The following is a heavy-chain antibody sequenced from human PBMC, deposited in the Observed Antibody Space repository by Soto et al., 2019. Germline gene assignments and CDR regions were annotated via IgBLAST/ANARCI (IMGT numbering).Heavy chain of an antibody. Sequence: QVQLVESGGGVVQPGRSLRLSCAASGFTFSSYGMHWVRQAPGKGLEWVAVIWYDGSNKYYADSVKGRFTISRDNSKNTLYLQMNSLRAEDTAVYYCARAGPSSGSYRRVDYWGQGTLVTVSS. CDR2: IWYDGSNK. CDR1: GFTFSSYG. D-gene: IGHD1-26*01. J-gene: IGHJ4*02. V-gene: IGHV3-33*01. CDR3: ARAGPSSGSYRRVDY.